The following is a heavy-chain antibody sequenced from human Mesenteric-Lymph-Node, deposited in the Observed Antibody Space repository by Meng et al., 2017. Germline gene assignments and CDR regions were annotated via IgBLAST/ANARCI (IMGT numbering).Heavy chain of an antibody. CDR1: GFTFDDYA. CDR3: AKGGYYYGSGSYYEPIDY. CDR2: ISWNSGSI. V-gene: IGHV3-9*03. J-gene: IGHJ4*02. D-gene: IGHD3-10*01. Sequence: SLKISCAASGFTFDDYAMHWVRQAPGKGLEWVSGISWNSGSIGYADSVKGRFTISRDNAKNSLYLQMNSLRAEDMALYYCAKGGYYYGSGSYYEPIDYWGQGTLVTVSS.